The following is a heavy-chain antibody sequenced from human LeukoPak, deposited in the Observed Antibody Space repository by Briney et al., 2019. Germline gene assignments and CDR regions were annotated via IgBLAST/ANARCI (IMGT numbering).Heavy chain of an antibody. V-gene: IGHV1-18*01. CDR1: GYTFTIYG. D-gene: IGHD2-15*01. CDR3: ARSAPLLGPGTFDI. Sequence: ASVKVSCKASGYTFTIYGISWVRQAPGQGLEWMGWISAYNGNTNYAQKLQGRVAMTTDTSTSTAYMELRSLRSDDTAVYYCARSAPLLGPGTFDIWGQGTMVTVSS. J-gene: IGHJ3*02. CDR2: ISAYNGNT.